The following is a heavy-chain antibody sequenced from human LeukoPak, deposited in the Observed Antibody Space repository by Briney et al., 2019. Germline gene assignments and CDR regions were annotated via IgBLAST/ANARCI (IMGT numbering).Heavy chain of an antibody. V-gene: IGHV3-30-3*01. CDR3: ARDPREVGAIIDY. CDR1: GFTFSSYA. Sequence: PGGSLRLSCAASGFTFSSYAMHWVRQAPGKGLEWVAVISYDGSNKYYADSVKGRFTISRDNSKNTLYLQMNSLRAEDTAVYYCARDPREVGAIIDYWGQGTLVTVSS. J-gene: IGHJ4*02. D-gene: IGHD1-26*01. CDR2: ISYDGSNK.